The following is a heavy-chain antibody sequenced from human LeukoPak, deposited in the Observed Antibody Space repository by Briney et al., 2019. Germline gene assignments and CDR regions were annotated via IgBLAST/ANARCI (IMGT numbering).Heavy chain of an antibody. V-gene: IGHV3-53*01. D-gene: IGHD5-24*01. Sequence: GGSLRLSCAASGFTFTTNYMSWVRQAPGKGLEWVSVIYSGGTTYYSDSVKGRFTISRDISKNTLSLQMNSLRAEGTAVYYCARGRRDGYNLGYWGQGTLVAVSS. CDR2: IYSGGTT. CDR3: ARGRRDGYNLGY. J-gene: IGHJ4*02. CDR1: GFTFTTNY.